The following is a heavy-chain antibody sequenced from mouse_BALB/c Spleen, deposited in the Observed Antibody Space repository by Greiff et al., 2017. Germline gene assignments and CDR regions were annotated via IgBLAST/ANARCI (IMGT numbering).Heavy chain of an antibody. J-gene: IGHJ3*01. CDR3: ARSRDQGFAY. CDR2: IWSGGST. V-gene: IGHV2-2*02. Sequence: VKLQESGPGLVQPSQSLSITCTVSGFSLTSYGVHWVRQSPGKGLEWLGVIWSGGSTDYNAAFISRLSISKDNSKSQVFFKMNSLQANDTAIYYCARSRDQGFAYWGQGTLVTVSA. D-gene: IGHD3-3*01. CDR1: GFSLTSYG.